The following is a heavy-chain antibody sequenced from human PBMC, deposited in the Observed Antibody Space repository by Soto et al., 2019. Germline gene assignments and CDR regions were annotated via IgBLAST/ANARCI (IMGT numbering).Heavy chain of an antibody. CDR1: GGTFSSYA. CDR2: IIPIFGTA. D-gene: IGHD2-15*01. CDR3: ARVRCSGGSCYHSSYYFDY. Sequence: ASVKVSCKASGGTFSSYAISWVRQGPGQGLEWMGGIIPIFGTANYAQKFQGRVTITADKSTSTAYMELSSLRSEDTAVYYCARVRCSGGSCYHSSYYFDYWGQGTLVTVSS. J-gene: IGHJ4*02. V-gene: IGHV1-69*06.